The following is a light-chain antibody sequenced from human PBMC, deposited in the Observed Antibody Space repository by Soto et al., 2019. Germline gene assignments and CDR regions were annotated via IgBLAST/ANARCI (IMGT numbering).Light chain of an antibody. CDR1: QSVSSY. CDR3: QQRSNWPPYT. Sequence: EIVLTQSPATLSLSPGERATLSCRASQSVSSYLAWYQQKPGQAPRLLIYDASNRATGIPARFSGSESGTDFPLTISRLEPEDFAVYYCQQRSNWPPYTFGQGTKLEIK. V-gene: IGKV3-11*01. CDR2: DAS. J-gene: IGKJ2*01.